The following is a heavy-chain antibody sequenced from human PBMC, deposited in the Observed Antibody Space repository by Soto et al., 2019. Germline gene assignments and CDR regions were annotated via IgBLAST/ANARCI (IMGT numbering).Heavy chain of an antibody. D-gene: IGHD7-27*01. CDR3: ARGPPKWGFAL. J-gene: IGHJ4*02. Sequence: QVQLVQSGAEVKKPGASVKVSCKASGYTFTTYDINWVRQATGQGLEWIGWMSPKTGNTGYAQNFQGRVTMTRNPAISTAYMELSSLRSEDTAVYDCARGPPKWGFALWGQGTLVPVSS. CDR2: MSPKTGNT. CDR1: GYTFTTYD. V-gene: IGHV1-8*01.